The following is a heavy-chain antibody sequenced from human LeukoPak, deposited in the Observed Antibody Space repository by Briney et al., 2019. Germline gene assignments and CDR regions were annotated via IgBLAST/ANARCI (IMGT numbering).Heavy chain of an antibody. V-gene: IGHV3-33*01. J-gene: IGHJ3*02. D-gene: IGHD3-3*01. Sequence: GRSLRLSCAASGFDFSTYGMHWVRQAPGKGLEWVALMWYDGSNEYYGDSVKGRFIISRDNSRNTLYLQMSSLRVEGTAVYYCVRDLDQNDFWSGYWPDAADSWGQGTMVFVSS. CDR1: GFDFSTYG. CDR3: VRDLDQNDFWSGYWPDAADS. CDR2: MWYDGSNE.